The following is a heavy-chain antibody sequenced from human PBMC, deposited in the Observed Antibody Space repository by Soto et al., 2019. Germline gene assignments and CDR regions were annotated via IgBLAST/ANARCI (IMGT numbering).Heavy chain of an antibody. D-gene: IGHD3-16*01. CDR1: GGSISGYY. V-gene: IGHV4-4*07. CDR2: KHTSGTT. J-gene: IGHJ6*02. CDR3: ARGGEFYVLDV. Sequence: QVQLQESGPGLVKPSETLSLTCTVSGGSISGYYWTWIRQPAGKGLEWIGRKHTSGTTNYNPSLKSRVTMSIDTSTNQFSLNLSSVTAADTAVYYCARGGEFYVLDVWGQGTTVVVSS.